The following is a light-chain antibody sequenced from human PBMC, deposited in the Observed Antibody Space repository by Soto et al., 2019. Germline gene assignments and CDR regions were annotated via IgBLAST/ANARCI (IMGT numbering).Light chain of an antibody. Sequence: QSVLTQPRAVSAAPGQKVTISCSGSSSNIGNNYVSWYQQLPGTAPKLLIYENNKRPSGIPDRFSGSKSGTSATLGITGLQNGDEADYYCGTWDSSLSVLYVFGTGTKVTVL. J-gene: IGLJ1*01. CDR3: GTWDSSLSVLYV. V-gene: IGLV1-51*02. CDR2: ENN. CDR1: SSNIGNNY.